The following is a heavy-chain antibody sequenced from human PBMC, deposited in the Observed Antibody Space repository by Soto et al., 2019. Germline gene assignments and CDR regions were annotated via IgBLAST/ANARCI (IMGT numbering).Heavy chain of an antibody. CDR2: IYYSGST. D-gene: IGHD3-3*01. J-gene: IGHJ5*02. V-gene: IGHV4-31*03. CDR1: GGSISSGGYY. Sequence: QVQLQESGPGLVKPSQTLSLTCTVSGGSISSGGYYWSWIRQHPGKGLEWIGYIYYSGSTYYNPSLKSRVTIAVDTSKNQFSLKLSSVTAADTAVYYCASTRVVILYSWFDPWGQGTLVTVSS. CDR3: ASTRVVILYSWFDP.